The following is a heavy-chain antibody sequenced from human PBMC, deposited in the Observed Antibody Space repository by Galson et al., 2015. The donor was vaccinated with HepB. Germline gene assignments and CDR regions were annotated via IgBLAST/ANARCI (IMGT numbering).Heavy chain of an antibody. CDR3: AKDGIGEMATKIYWYFDL. CDR1: GFTFSSYG. D-gene: IGHD5-24*01. Sequence: SLRLSCAASGFTFSSYGMHWVRQAPGKGLEWVAVISYDGYNKYYADSVKGRFTISRDNSKNTLYLQMNSLRAEDTAVYYCAKDGIGEMATKIYWYFDLWGRGTLVTVSS. V-gene: IGHV3-30*18. CDR2: ISYDGYNK. J-gene: IGHJ2*01.